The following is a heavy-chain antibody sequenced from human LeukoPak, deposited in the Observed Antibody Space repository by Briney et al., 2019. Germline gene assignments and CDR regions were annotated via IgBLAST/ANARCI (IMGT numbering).Heavy chain of an antibody. CDR3: ARDLGGIAGS. D-gene: IGHD1-26*01. CDR2: LNEDGRIT. J-gene: IGHJ1*01. V-gene: IGHV3-74*01. Sequence: GGSLRLSCAASGFVFSRFCMLWVRQVPGKGLEWVSRLNEDGRITTYADSVQGRFIISRDNSKNTLYLQMYSLRAEDTALYYCARDLGGIAGSWGQGTWVTVSS. CDR1: GFVFSRFC.